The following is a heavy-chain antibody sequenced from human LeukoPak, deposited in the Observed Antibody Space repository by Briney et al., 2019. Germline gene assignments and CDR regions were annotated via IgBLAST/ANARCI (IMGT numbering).Heavy chain of an antibody. V-gene: IGHV3-43*02. CDR1: GFTFDDYA. Sequence: GGSLRLXCAASGFTFDDYAMHWVRHAPGKGLEWVSLISGDGGSTYYADSVKGRFTISRDNSKNSLYLQMNSLRTEDTALYYCAKDMERYYDFWSGYYNGFDPWGQGTLVTVSS. D-gene: IGHD3-3*01. J-gene: IGHJ5*02. CDR3: AKDMERYYDFWSGYYNGFDP. CDR2: ISGDGGST.